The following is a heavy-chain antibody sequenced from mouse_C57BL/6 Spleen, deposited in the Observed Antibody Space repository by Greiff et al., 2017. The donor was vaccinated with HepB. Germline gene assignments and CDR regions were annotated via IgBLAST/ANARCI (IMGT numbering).Heavy chain of an antibody. Sequence: VQLQESGAELVKPGASVKISCKASGYAFSSYWMNWVKQRPGKGLEWIGQIYPGDGDTNYNGKFKGKATLTADKSSSTAYMQLSSLTSEDSAVYFCARGYGSSYRYFDVWGTGTTVTVSS. D-gene: IGHD1-1*01. V-gene: IGHV1-80*01. CDR1: GYAFSSYW. CDR2: IYPGDGDT. J-gene: IGHJ1*03. CDR3: ARGYGSSYRYFDV.